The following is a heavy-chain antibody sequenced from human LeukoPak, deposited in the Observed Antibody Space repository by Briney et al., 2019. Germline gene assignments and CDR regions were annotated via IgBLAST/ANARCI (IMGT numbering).Heavy chain of an antibody. D-gene: IGHD3-22*01. J-gene: IGHJ3*02. Sequence: GASVKVSCKASGYTFTSYGISWVRQAPGQGLEWMGWISAYNGNTNYAQKLQGRVTMTTDTSTSTAYMELRSLRSDDTAVYYCARASRVVVITTTAFDIWGQGTMVTVSS. CDR3: ARASRVVVITTTAFDI. V-gene: IGHV1-18*01. CDR1: GYTFTSYG. CDR2: ISAYNGNT.